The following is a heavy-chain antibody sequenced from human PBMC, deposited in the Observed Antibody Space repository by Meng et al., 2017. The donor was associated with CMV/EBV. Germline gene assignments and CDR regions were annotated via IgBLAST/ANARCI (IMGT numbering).Heavy chain of an antibody. V-gene: IGHV1-2*02. J-gene: IGHJ6*02. CDR2: INPNSGGT. D-gene: IGHD2-2*01. CDR3: ARGNSTEQTEDIVVVPAARAGGYYGMDV. CDR1: GYTFTGYY. Sequence: ASVKVSCKASGYTFTGYYLHWVRQAPGQGLEWMGWINPNSGGTNYAQKFQGRVTMTRDTPISTAYMELSRLRSDDTAVYDCARGNSTEQTEDIVVVPAARAGGYYGMDVWGQGTTVTVSS.